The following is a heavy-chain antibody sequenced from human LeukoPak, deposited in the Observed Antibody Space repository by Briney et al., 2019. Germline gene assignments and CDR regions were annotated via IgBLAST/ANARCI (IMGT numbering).Heavy chain of an antibody. CDR3: VIWLPNPDY. CDR2: IRSKGYGGTT. D-gene: IGHD5-12*01. Sequence: GGSLRLSCAASGFTFVNYAMSWFRQAPGKGLEWVGFIRSKGYGGTTEYAPSVKGRFTISRDDSKSIAYLQMNSLKDEDTAVYYCVIWLPNPDYWGQGTLVTVSS. J-gene: IGHJ4*02. V-gene: IGHV3-49*03. CDR1: GFTFVNYA.